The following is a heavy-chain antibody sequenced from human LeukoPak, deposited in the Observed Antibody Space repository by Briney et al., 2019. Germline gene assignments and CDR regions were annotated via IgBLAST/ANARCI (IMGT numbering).Heavy chain of an antibody. CDR3: AREGARTFDY. J-gene: IGHJ4*02. V-gene: IGHV4-38-2*02. CDR1: GYSISSGYY. Sequence: KSSETLSLTCTVSGYSISSGYYWGWIRQPPGKGLEWIGSIYHSGSTYYNPSLKSRVTISVDTSKNQFSLKLSSVTAADTAVYYCAREGARTFDYWGQGTLVTVSS. CDR2: IYHSGST. D-gene: IGHD3-16*01.